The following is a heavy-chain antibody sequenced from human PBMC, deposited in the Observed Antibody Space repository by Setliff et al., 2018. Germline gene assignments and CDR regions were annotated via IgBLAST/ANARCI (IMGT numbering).Heavy chain of an antibody. D-gene: IGHD6-19*01. J-gene: IGHJ4*02. CDR2: IKQDGSAK. CDR1: GFTFSSYW. Sequence: PGESLTLSCAASGFTFSSYWMSWVRQAPGKGLEWVATIKQDGSAKYYVDSVKGRFTISRDIAKNSLYLQMNSLRAEDTAIYYCARVGSSAWYGGGFDYWGQGTLVTVSS. CDR3: ARVGSSAWYGGGFDY. V-gene: IGHV3-7*03.